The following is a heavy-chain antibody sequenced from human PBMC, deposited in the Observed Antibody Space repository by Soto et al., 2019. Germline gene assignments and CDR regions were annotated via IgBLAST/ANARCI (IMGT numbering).Heavy chain of an antibody. J-gene: IGHJ3*02. CDR1: GYTFTSYG. CDR3: ARGGSGIVVVVAAKTDAFYI. D-gene: IGHD2-15*01. Sequence: ASVKVSCKASGYTFTSYGISWVRQAPGQGLEWMGWISAYNGNTNYAQKLQGRVTMTTDTSTSTAYMELRSLRSDDTAVYYCARGGSGIVVVVAAKTDAFYIRGQGTMVTVSS. CDR2: ISAYNGNT. V-gene: IGHV1-18*01.